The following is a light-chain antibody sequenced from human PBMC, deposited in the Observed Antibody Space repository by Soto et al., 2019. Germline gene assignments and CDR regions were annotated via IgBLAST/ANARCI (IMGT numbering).Light chain of an antibody. CDR1: QSVSSSY. CDR3: QQYGSSPWT. CDR2: GAS. J-gene: IGKJ1*01. V-gene: IGKV3-20*01. Sequence: EIVLTQSPGTLSLSPGEIATLSCRASQSVSSSYLAWYQQKPGQAHRLLIYGASSRATGIPDRFSGSGSGTDFTLPISRLEPEDFAVYYCQQYGSSPWTFGQGTKVEIK.